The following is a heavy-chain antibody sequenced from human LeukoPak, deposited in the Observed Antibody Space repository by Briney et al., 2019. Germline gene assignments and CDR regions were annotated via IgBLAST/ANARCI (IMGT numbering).Heavy chain of an antibody. CDR2: ISGSGGTT. CDR1: GFTFSSYE. CDR3: AKLSVRTLRDYFDY. V-gene: IGHV3-23*01. D-gene: IGHD3-10*02. J-gene: IGHJ4*02. Sequence: GGSLRLSCAASGFTFSSYEMNWVRQAPGKGLEWVLAISGSGGTTYYADSVKGRFTISKDNSKNTLYLQMHSLRAEDTALYYCAKLSVRTLRDYFDYWGQGTLVTVSS.